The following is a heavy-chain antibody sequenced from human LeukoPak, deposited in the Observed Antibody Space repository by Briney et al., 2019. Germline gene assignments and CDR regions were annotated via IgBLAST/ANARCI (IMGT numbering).Heavy chain of an antibody. CDR2: ICWNSGSI. CDR1: GSSFDEYA. J-gene: IGHJ3*02. CDR3: AARGEAMVRSEHALDI. Sequence: TGGSLRLSRAASGSSFDEYAMHWVRPVPRKSLWRGSGICWNSGSIGYAHSVKGRFNISRDNDKTSLYLEMVSLRAEDMALYYCAARGEAMVRSEHALDIWSQGTMVIVCS. D-gene: IGHD3-10*01. V-gene: IGHV3-9*03.